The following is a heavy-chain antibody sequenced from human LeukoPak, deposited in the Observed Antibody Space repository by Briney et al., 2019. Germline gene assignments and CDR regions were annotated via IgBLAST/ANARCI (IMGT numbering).Heavy chain of an antibody. CDR1: GVSISSSHYY. Sequence: SETLSLTCTVSGVSISSSHYYRDGIRQTPGKGLERIGTIYYSGTTYYNPSLESRATISEDTSKNQFSLTLRSVTAADTAVYYCARQISDYYYYYIDVWGKGTTVTVSS. CDR2: IYYSGTT. V-gene: IGHV4-39*01. D-gene: IGHD3-10*01. CDR3: ARQISDYYYYYIDV. J-gene: IGHJ6*03.